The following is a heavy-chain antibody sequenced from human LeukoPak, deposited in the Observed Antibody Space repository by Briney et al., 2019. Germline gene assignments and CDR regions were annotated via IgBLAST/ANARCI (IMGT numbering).Heavy chain of an antibody. D-gene: IGHD1-26*01. CDR2: ISGSGTTI. V-gene: IGHV3-11*04. J-gene: IGHJ3*02. Sequence: PGGSLRLSCAASGFTFSDSYMSWVRQAPGKGLEWVSYISGSGTTISYADSVKGRFTISRDNAKNSLYLQMNSLRAEDTAVYYCARDPTSSWETAFDIWGQGTMVTVSS. CDR3: ARDPTSSWETAFDI. CDR1: GFTFSDSY.